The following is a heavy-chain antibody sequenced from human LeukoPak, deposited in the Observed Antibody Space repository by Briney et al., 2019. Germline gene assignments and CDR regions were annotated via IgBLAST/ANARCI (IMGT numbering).Heavy chain of an antibody. CDR2: IIPIFGTA. CDR1: GGTFSSYA. Sequence: SVKVSCKASGGTFSSYAISWVRQAPGQGLEWMGGIIPIFGTANYAQKFQGRVTITTDESTSTAYMELSSLRSEDTAVYYCARVVIAALSGFYYYYYMDVWGKGTTVTVSS. CDR3: ARVVIAALSGFYYYYYMDV. V-gene: IGHV1-69*05. D-gene: IGHD6-6*01. J-gene: IGHJ6*03.